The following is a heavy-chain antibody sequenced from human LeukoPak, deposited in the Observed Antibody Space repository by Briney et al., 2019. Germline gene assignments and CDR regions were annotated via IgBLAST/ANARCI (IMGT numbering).Heavy chain of an antibody. D-gene: IGHD3-22*01. Sequence: ASVKVSCKASGGTFSSYAISWVRQAPGQGLEWMGGIIPIFGTANYAQKFQGRVTITADESTSTAYMELSSLRSEDTAVYYCARGDYYDSPRYFDYWGQGTLVTVSS. V-gene: IGHV1-69*13. CDR1: GGTFSSYA. J-gene: IGHJ4*02. CDR3: ARGDYYDSPRYFDY. CDR2: IIPIFGTA.